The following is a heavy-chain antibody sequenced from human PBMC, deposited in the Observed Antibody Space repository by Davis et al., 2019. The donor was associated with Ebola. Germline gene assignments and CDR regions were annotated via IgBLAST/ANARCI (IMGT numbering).Heavy chain of an antibody. D-gene: IGHD3-16*01. J-gene: IGHJ6*02. V-gene: IGHV5-51*01. CDR2: IYPRDSDT. CDR1: GYSFTSYW. Sequence: GGSLRLSCKGSGYSFTSYWIGWVRQMPGKGLEWMGIIYPRDSDTRYSPSFQGQVTISADKSINTAYLQWSSLKASDTAMYYCARQINYYYHMDVWGQGTTVTVSS. CDR3: ARQINYYYHMDV.